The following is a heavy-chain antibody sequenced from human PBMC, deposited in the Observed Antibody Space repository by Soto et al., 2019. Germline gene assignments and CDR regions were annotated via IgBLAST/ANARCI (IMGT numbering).Heavy chain of an antibody. J-gene: IGHJ6*02. CDR3: ARSMYSTSAQLYYGMDV. CDR1: GGSISSSNW. Sequence: PSETLSLTCAVSGGSISSSNWWSWVRQPPGKGLEWIGEIYHSGSTNYNPSLKSRVTISVDTSKNQLSLKLSSATAADTAVYYCARSMYSTSAQLYYGMDVWGQGTTVTVSS. D-gene: IGHD6-6*01. CDR2: IYHSGST. V-gene: IGHV4-4*02.